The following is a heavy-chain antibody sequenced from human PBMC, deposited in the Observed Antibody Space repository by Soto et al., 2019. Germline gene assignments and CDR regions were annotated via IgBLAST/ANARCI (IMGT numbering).Heavy chain of an antibody. J-gene: IGHJ6*02. CDR2: ISYDGNNK. D-gene: IGHD2-15*01. Sequence: QVQLVESGGGVVQPGRSLRLSCAASGFSFRNYGMHWARQAPGKGLEWVTVISYDGNNKYYADSVKGRFTISRDNTKNTLYLKMNSLRTEDTAVYYCAKGGPSANNAMDVWGQGTTVTVSS. V-gene: IGHV3-30*18. CDR1: GFSFRNYG. CDR3: AKGGPSANNAMDV.